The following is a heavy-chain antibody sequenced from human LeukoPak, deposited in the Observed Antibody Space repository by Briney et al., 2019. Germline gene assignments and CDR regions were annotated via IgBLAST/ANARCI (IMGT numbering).Heavy chain of an antibody. J-gene: IGHJ6*04. CDR3: ARKEYFDV. CDR2: IYHSGST. D-gene: IGHD2/OR15-2a*01. V-gene: IGHV4-38-2*01. CDR1: GYSISRGHY. Sequence: SETLSLTCAVSGYSISRGHYWGWIRQPPGKGLEWIGSIYHSGSTYYNPSLKSRVTISVDTSKNQFSLKLSSVTAADTAVYYCARKEYFDVWGKGTTVTVSS.